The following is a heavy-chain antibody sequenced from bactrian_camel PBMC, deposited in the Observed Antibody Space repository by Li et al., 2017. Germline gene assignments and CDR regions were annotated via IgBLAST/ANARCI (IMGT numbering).Heavy chain of an antibody. Sequence: DVQLVESGGGLVQPGGSLRLSCAASGFTFGSHDMIWVRQAPGKGLEWVSRINSGGSTTYYTDSVKGRFTISRDNAKNTLYLQMTSLKPEDAAVYYCVRDLYGLGPLLFGYWGQGTQVTVS. CDR3: VRDLYGLGPLLFGY. CDR1: GFTFGSHD. CDR2: INSGGSTT. V-gene: IGHV3S40*01. J-gene: IGHJ6*01. D-gene: IGHD5*01.